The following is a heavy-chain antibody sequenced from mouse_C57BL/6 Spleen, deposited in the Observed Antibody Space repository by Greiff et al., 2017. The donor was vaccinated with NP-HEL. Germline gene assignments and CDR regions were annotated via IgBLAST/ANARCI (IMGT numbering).Heavy chain of an antibody. CDR1: GYSITSGYY. J-gene: IGHJ1*03. Sequence: EVHLVESGPGLVKPSQSLSLTCSVTGYSITSGYYWNWIRQFPGNKLEWMGYISYDGSNNYNPYLKNRISITREKSNNTFFLKLNSLTTEDPATYYCARLGLYWYFDVWGTGTPVTVSS. D-gene: IGHD4-1*01. CDR3: ARLGLYWYFDV. CDR2: ISYDGSN. V-gene: IGHV3-6*01.